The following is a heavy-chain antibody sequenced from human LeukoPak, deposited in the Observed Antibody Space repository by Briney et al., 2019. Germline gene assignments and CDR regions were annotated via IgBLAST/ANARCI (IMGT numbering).Heavy chain of an antibody. CDR3: AKEKPYCGGDCPFDY. CDR2: ISGSGGST. V-gene: IGHV3-23*01. J-gene: IGHJ4*02. D-gene: IGHD2-21*02. Sequence: SWLRQPPGKGLEWVSAISGSGGSTYYADSVKGRFTISRDNSKNTLYLQMNSLRAEDTAVYYCAKEKPYCGGDCPFDYWGQGTLVTVSS.